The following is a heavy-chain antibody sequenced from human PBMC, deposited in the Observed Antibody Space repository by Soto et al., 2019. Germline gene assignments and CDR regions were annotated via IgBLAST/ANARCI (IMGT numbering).Heavy chain of an antibody. CDR2: IYYSGST. Sequence: SETLSLACTVSGDSISRYYCSWIRQPPGKGLEWIGYIYYSGSTNYNPSLKSRVTISVDTSKNQFSLKLSSVTAADTAVYYCARRYGSAFDIWGQGTMVTVSS. CDR3: ARRYGSAFDI. D-gene: IGHD3-10*01. CDR1: GDSISRYY. V-gene: IGHV4-59*01. J-gene: IGHJ3*02.